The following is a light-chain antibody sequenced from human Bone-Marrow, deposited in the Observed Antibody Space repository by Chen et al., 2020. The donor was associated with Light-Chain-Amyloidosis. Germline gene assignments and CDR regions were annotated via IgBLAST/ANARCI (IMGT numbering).Light chain of an antibody. V-gene: IGLV2-14*01. CDR2: EVN. CDR1: SCDFGAYNF. CDR3: GSHTRSISWV. Sequence: QSALTQPAPVSGSPGQSITISCTGTSCDFGAYNFVSWYQQLPGKAHKLVIYEVNYRPSGVSDRFSGSKAGNTASLPIFELQAEDEADDYCGSHTRSISWVFGGGTKVTVL. J-gene: IGLJ3*02.